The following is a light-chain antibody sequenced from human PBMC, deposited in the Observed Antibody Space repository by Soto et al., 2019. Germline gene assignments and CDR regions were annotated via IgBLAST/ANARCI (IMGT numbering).Light chain of an antibody. CDR3: QQYGSSSRT. CDR1: QSVRNNY. V-gene: IGKV3-20*01. Sequence: VLTQSPDTLSLSPGARFTLSCRASQSVRNNYLAWYQQKPGQPPRLLIYETYRRATGIPDRFSGSGSGIDFTLTISRMEPEDFAVYLCQQYGSSSRTFGQGTKVDIK. CDR2: ETY. J-gene: IGKJ1*01.